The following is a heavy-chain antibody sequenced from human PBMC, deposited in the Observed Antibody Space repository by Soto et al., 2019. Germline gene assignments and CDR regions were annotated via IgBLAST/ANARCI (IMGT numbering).Heavy chain of an antibody. CDR1: GYTFTSYG. CDR3: ARDAAVGLFDY. D-gene: IGHD1-26*01. J-gene: IGHJ4*02. V-gene: IGHV1-18*01. Sequence: QVQLVQSGAEVKKPGASVKVSCKASGYTFTSYGIIWVRQAPGQRLEWMGWISAYNGNTNYEQNLQGRVTMTTDTSPSTAYMELRSLRSDDTAVYYCARDAAVGLFDYWGEGTLVTVSS. CDR2: ISAYNGNT.